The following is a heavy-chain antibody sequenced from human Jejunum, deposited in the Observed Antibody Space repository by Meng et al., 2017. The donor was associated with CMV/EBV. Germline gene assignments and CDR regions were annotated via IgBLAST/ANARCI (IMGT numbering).Heavy chain of an antibody. D-gene: IGHD5-12*01. CDR3: VKDSVMSGSIFDY. CDR1: GFSFRDYA. Sequence: EVQLLESGGAFIQPGXXXXLSCAASGFSFRDYAMGWVRQAPGKGLQWVSTIDDSGVTFYADSVKGRFIISRDNSRNTLYLQLNSLRGEDTAVYYCVKDSVMSGSIFDYWGQGTLVTVSS. CDR2: IDDSGVT. J-gene: IGHJ4*02. V-gene: IGHV3-23*01.